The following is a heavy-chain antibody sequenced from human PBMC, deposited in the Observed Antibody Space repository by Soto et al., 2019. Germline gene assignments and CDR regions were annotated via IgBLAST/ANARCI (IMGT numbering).Heavy chain of an antibody. D-gene: IGHD4-17*01. CDR1: GFTFISYE. V-gene: IGHV3-23*01. J-gene: IGHJ4*02. Sequence: GGSLGLSCVASGFTFISYEMNWVRQAPGKGLEWVSLIADNGGSTYYADSVKGRFTISRDNTKNTLFLQMNSLRAEDTAVYYCAKERATTTAFDYWGQGALVTVSS. CDR3: AKERATTTAFDY. CDR2: IADNGGST.